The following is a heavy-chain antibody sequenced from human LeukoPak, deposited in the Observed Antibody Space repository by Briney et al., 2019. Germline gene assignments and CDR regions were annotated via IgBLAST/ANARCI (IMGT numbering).Heavy chain of an antibody. Sequence: PPETLSLTCSVSGGSISTYYWSWIRQPPGKGLEWIGYIYYSGSTNYNPSLKSRVTISVDTSKNQFSLKVTSVTAADTAVYYCAKDQHDYGDYWGQGTLVTVSS. CDR1: GGSISTYY. D-gene: IGHD2-21*01. CDR3: AKDQHDYGDY. V-gene: IGHV4-59*01. CDR2: IYYSGST. J-gene: IGHJ4*02.